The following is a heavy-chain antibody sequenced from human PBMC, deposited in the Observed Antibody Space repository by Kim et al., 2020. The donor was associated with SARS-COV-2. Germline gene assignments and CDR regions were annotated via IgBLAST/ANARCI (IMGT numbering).Heavy chain of an antibody. J-gene: IGHJ6*02. CDR1: GFTFSSYS. V-gene: IGHV3-48*02. Sequence: GGSLRLSCAASGFTFSSYSMNWVRQAPGKGLEWVSYISSSSSTIYYADSVKGRFTISRDNAKNSLYLQMNSLRDEDTAVYYCARDVSRITMVRGVISLMGYGMDVWGQGTTVTVSS. CDR2: ISSSSSTI. D-gene: IGHD3-10*01. CDR3: ARDVSRITMVRGVISLMGYGMDV.